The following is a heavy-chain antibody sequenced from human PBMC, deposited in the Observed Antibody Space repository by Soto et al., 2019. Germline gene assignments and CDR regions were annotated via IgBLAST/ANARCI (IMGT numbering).Heavy chain of an antibody. Sequence: SVKVSCKASGYTFTDSYLHWVRQAPGQRLEWMGWMNVNTGGTNSPQKFQGWVTMTRDTSISTAYMELSRLRSDDTAVYYCATSRISIAVAGETEYYFDYWGQGTLVTVAS. V-gene: IGHV1-2*04. CDR3: ATSRISIAVAGETEYYFDY. CDR2: MNVNTGGT. D-gene: IGHD6-19*01. CDR1: GYTFTDSY. J-gene: IGHJ4*02.